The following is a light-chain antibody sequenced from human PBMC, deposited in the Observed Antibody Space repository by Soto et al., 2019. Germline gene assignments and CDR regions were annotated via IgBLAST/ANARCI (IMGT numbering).Light chain of an antibody. J-gene: IGLJ1*01. CDR2: AVS. CDR1: SRDVGGQNY. Sequence: QSVLTQPPSASGSPGQSVAISCTGTSRDVGGQNYVSWFQQYPGKAPKLLIYAVSNRPTGASNRFSGTKSGNTASLTISGLQGEDEADYYCSSYTATNTYVFGTGTKVTVL. V-gene: IGLV2-14*03. CDR3: SSYTATNTYV.